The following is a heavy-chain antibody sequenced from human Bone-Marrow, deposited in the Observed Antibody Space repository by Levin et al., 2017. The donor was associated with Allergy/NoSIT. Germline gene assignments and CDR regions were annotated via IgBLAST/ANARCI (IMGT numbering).Heavy chain of an antibody. CDR2: TYYRSKWYN. Sequence: SQTLSLTCAISGDRVSSNSAAWNWIRQSPSRGLEWLGRTYYRSKWYNDYAVSVKSRITINPDTSKNQFSLQLNSVTPEDTAVYYCGFSGDTAMVGRWEFDYWGQGTLVTVSS. D-gene: IGHD5-18*01. CDR3: GFSGDTAMVGRWEFDY. J-gene: IGHJ4*02. CDR1: GDRVSSNSAA. V-gene: IGHV6-1*01.